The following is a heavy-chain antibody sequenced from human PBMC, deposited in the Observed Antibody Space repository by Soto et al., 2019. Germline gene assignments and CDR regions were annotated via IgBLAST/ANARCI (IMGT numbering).Heavy chain of an antibody. Sequence: GESLKISCKGSGYTFRNNWITWVRQMPGRGLEWMGIIYPGDSDTRYSPSFQGQVTISADKSISTAYLQWSSLKASDTAMYYCARPEGPHYGMDVWGQGTTVTVSS. CDR2: IYPGDSDT. J-gene: IGHJ6*02. CDR3: ARPEGPHYGMDV. CDR1: GYTFRNNW. V-gene: IGHV5-51*01.